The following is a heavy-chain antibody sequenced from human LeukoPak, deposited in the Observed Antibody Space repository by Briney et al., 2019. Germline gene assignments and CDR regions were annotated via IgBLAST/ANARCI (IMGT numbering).Heavy chain of an antibody. CDR2: IDWDDDK. D-gene: IGHD6-13*01. Sequence: SGPTLVNPTQILTLTCTFSGFSLSATGMCVSWIRQPPGKALEWLARIDWDDDKFYTTSLKTRLTISKDTSKNQVVLTLTNMDPVDTGRYFCARHTSRTIRAAAADYWGQGVLVTVSS. J-gene: IGHJ4*02. CDR3: ARHTSRTIRAAAADY. V-gene: IGHV2-70*17. CDR1: GFSLSATGMC.